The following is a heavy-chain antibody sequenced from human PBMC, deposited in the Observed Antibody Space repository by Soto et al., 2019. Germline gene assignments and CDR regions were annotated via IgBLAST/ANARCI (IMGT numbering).Heavy chain of an antibody. CDR3: ASRQISYYYDSSGHPFDY. CDR2: IYYSGST. Sequence: SETLSLTCTVSGGSISSGGYYWSWIRQHPGKGLEWIGYIYYSGSTYYNPSLKSRVTISVDTSKNQFSLKLSSVTAADTAVYYCASRQISYYYDSSGHPFDYWGQGTLVTVSS. D-gene: IGHD3-22*01. V-gene: IGHV4-31*03. J-gene: IGHJ4*02. CDR1: GGSISSGGYY.